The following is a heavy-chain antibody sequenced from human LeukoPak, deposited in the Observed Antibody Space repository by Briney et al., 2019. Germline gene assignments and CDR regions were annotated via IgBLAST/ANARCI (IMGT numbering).Heavy chain of an antibody. J-gene: IGHJ4*02. V-gene: IGHV3-23*01. CDR3: AKETVAVGGFVTIDY. CDR1: GFIFSNYA. D-gene: IGHD2-21*01. Sequence: GGSLRLSCAASGFIFSNYAMSWVRQTPGKGLEWVSAISDNGDKTYYTESVKGRFSISRDNSKKTLYLQVNSLRAEDTAEYYCAKETVAVGGFVTIDYWGQGTLVTVSS. CDR2: ISDNGDKT.